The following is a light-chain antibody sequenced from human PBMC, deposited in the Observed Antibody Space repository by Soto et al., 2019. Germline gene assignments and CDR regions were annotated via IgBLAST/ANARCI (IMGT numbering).Light chain of an antibody. V-gene: IGLV9-49*01. CDR1: SGYSNYK. Sequence: QAVVTQPPSASASLGASVTLTCTLSSGYSNYKADWYQQRPGKGPRFVMRVGTGGIVGSKGDGIPDRFSVLGSGLNRYLTIKNSQEEDESDYHCGADHGSGSNFLVVFGGGTKLTVL. CDR2: VGTGGIVG. CDR3: GADHGSGSNFLVV. J-gene: IGLJ2*01.